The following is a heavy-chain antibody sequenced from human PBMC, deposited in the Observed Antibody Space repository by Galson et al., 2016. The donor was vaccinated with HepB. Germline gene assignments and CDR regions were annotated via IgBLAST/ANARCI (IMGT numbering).Heavy chain of an antibody. J-gene: IGHJ4*02. V-gene: IGHV3-11*01. CDR3: ARTRGSSSSEVFHFDY. CDR1: GFVFSNHS. Sequence: SLRLSCAGSGFVFSNHSMDWVRQPPGKGLEWISYISGSGSTIYYADSEKGRFTISRDNAKNSLYLQMNSLRAEDTAVYYCARTRGSSSSEVFHFDYWGQGTLVTVSS. CDR2: ISGSGSTI. D-gene: IGHD6-6*01.